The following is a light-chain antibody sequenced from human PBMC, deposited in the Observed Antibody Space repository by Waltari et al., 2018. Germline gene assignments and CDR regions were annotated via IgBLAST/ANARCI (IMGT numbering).Light chain of an antibody. Sequence: ALTQPASVSGSRGQSITISCTGLSDDYDTHKFFSWYQLLPDKAPKLIIYDGAQRPSGVSPRFSASKSGSTASLTISGLQADDEADYFCCSYGSSYTLVFGGGTRLTVL. CDR2: DGA. J-gene: IGLJ2*01. CDR1: SDDYDTHKF. V-gene: IGLV2-23*03. CDR3: CSYGSSYTLV.